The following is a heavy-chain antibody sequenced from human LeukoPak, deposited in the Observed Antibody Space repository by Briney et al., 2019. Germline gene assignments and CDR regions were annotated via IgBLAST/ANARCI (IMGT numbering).Heavy chain of an antibody. CDR1: GFTFSRWW. CDR2: INQDESEK. Sequence: GGSLRLSCAASGFTFSRWWMSWVRQAPGKGLEWVANINQDESEKDYVDSVKGRFTISRDNAKNSLYLQMNSLRVEDTAVYYCAQYSDGCYDGYDYWGQGTLVTVSS. CDR3: AQYSDGCYDGYDY. J-gene: IGHJ4*02. V-gene: IGHV3-7*01. D-gene: IGHD5-24*01.